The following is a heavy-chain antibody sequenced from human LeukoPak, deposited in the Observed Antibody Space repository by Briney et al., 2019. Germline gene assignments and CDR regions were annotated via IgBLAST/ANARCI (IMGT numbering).Heavy chain of an antibody. CDR2: IYYSGST. Sequence: PSETLSLTCTVSGGSISSSSYYWGWIRQPPGKGLEWIGSIYYSGSTYYNPSLKSRVTISVDTSKNQFSLKLSSVTAADTAVYYCARGSPHGKTSGSTFDYWGQGTLVTVSS. V-gene: IGHV4-39*07. CDR1: GGSISSSSYY. J-gene: IGHJ4*02. CDR3: ARGSPHGKTSGSTFDY. D-gene: IGHD3-10*01.